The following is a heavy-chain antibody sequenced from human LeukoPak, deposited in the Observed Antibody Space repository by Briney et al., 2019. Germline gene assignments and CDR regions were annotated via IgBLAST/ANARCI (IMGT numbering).Heavy chain of an antibody. Sequence: GGSLRLSCAASGFTFSSYSMNWVRQAPGKGLEWVSSISSSSSYIYYADSVKGRFTISRDNAKNSLYLQMNSLRAEDTAVYYCARALRPITMIVVVPADYWGQGTLVTVSS. J-gene: IGHJ4*02. D-gene: IGHD3-22*01. V-gene: IGHV3-21*01. CDR1: GFTFSSYS. CDR3: ARALRPITMIVVVPADY. CDR2: ISSSSSYI.